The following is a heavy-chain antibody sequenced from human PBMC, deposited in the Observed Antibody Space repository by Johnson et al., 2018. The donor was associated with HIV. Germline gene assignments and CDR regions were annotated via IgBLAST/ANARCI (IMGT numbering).Heavy chain of an antibody. CDR1: GFTFSSYD. CDR3: ARGVGGAGDDAFDI. Sequence: VQLVESGGGLVQPGGSLRLSCAASGFTFSSYDMHWVRQATGKGLEWVSAIGTAGDTYYPGSVKGRFTISRDNAKNSLYMQMNSLRVEDTALYYCARGVGGAGDDAFDIWGQGTMVTVSS. CDR2: IGTAGDT. D-gene: IGHD6-19*01. J-gene: IGHJ3*02. V-gene: IGHV3-13*01.